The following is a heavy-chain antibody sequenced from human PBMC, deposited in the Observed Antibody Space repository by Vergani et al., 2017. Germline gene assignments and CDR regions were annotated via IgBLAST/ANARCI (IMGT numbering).Heavy chain of an antibody. Sequence: QVQLVESGGGGFRLGSPWRSSGPALEFTSRTFGLPGFGKVQGKGLKWVAVISYDGSNKYYADSVKGRFTISRDNSKNTLYLQMNGLRAEDTAVYYCAKVGEGYCSSTSCYTEAYFQHWGQGTLVTVSS. CDR1: EFTSRTFG. V-gene: IGHV3-30*18. D-gene: IGHD2-2*02. CDR2: ISYDGSNK. CDR3: AKVGEGYCSSTSCYTEAYFQH. J-gene: IGHJ1*01.